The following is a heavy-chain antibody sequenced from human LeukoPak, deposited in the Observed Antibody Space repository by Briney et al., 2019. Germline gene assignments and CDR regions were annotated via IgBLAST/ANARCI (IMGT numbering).Heavy chain of an antibody. V-gene: IGHV3-23*01. CDR2: ISGSGDTT. D-gene: IGHD1-7*01. Sequence: GGSLRLSCVASGFTFNNFAMTWVRQAPGKGPEWVSGISGSGDTTYYADSVKGRFTISRDNCKNTLYLQINSLRVEDTALYDWVEGGRGTTFHICGQGTMVTVSS. CDR3: VEGGRGTTFHI. CDR1: GFTFNNFA. J-gene: IGHJ3*02.